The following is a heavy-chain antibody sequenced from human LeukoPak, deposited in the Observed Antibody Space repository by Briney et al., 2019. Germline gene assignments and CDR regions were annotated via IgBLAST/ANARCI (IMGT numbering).Heavy chain of an antibody. Sequence: GASVKVSCKASGYTFTSYGISWVRQAPGQGLEWMGWISAYNGNTNYAQKLQGRVTMTTDTSTGTAYLELRSLRPDDTAVYYCARGSGTGYSYFDYWGQGTPVTVSS. J-gene: IGHJ4*02. D-gene: IGHD3-9*01. CDR2: ISAYNGNT. V-gene: IGHV1-18*01. CDR1: GYTFTSYG. CDR3: ARGSGTGYSYFDY.